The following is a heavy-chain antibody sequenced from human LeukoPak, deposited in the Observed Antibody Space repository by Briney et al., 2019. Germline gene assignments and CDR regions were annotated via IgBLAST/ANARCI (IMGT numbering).Heavy chain of an antibody. Sequence: SETLSLTCTVSGGSISSYYWSWIRQPPGKGLEWIGRIYTSGSTNYNPSLKSRVTMSVDTSKNQFSLKLRSVTAGDTAVYYCARDVVGYFSSTSCLNWFRPWGQGTLVTVSS. CDR2: IYTSGST. J-gene: IGHJ5*02. V-gene: IGHV4-4*07. CDR3: ARDVVGYFSSTSCLNWFRP. CDR1: GGSISSYY. D-gene: IGHD2-2*01.